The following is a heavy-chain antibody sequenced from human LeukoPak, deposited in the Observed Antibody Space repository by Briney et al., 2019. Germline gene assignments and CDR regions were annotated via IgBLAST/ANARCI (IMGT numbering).Heavy chain of an antibody. CDR1: GYTFTSYY. J-gene: IGHJ4*02. Sequence: ASVKVSCKASGYTFTSYYMHWVRQAPGQGLEWMGIINPSGGSTSYAQKFQGRVTMTRDTSTSTVYMELSSLRSEDTAVYHCAREWGDDYDSSALGYWGQGTLVTVSS. CDR2: INPSGGST. CDR3: AREWGDDYDSSALGY. D-gene: IGHD3-22*01. V-gene: IGHV1-46*01.